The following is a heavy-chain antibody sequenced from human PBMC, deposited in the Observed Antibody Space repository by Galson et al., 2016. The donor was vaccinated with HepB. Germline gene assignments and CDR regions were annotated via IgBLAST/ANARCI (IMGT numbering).Heavy chain of an antibody. Sequence: SLRLSCAASGFTFARYDMSWVRQAPGTGLEWVSSISDSADSTYYADSVKGRLTISRDNSNNTLYLQMNSLRAEDTAVYYCVKDENYDPSGTYSHKCSMTFWGQGTPVTVSS. D-gene: IGHD3-10*01. J-gene: IGHJ4*03. CDR2: ISDSADST. V-gene: IGHV3-23*01. CDR1: GFTFARYD. CDR3: VKDENYDPSGTYSHKCSMTF.